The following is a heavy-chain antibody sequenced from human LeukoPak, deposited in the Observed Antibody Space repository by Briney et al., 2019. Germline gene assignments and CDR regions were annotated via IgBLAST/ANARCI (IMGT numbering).Heavy chain of an antibody. CDR1: GYTFTGYY. CDR3: ASAVGATTYFDH. V-gene: IGHV1-2*02. CDR2: INPNSGGT. D-gene: IGHD1-26*01. J-gene: IGHJ4*02. Sequence: ASVKVSCKASGYTFTGYYMHWVRQAPGQGLEWMGWINPNSGGTNYAQKFQGRVTMTRDTPISTAYMELSRLRSDDTAVYYCASAVGATTYFDHWGQGTLVTVSS.